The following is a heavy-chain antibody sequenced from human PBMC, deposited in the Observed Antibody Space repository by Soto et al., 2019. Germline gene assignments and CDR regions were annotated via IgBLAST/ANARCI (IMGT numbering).Heavy chain of an antibody. CDR1: GYTFTSYY. J-gene: IGHJ3*02. Sequence: ASVKVSCKASGYTFTSYYMHWVRQAPGQGLEWMGIINPSGGSTSYAQKFRGRVTMTRDTSTSTVYMELSSLRSEDTAVYYCARALRRRITMVRGVIMGAPDAFDIWGQGTMVTVSS. CDR3: ARALRRRITMVRGVIMGAPDAFDI. CDR2: INPSGGST. D-gene: IGHD3-10*01. V-gene: IGHV1-46*01.